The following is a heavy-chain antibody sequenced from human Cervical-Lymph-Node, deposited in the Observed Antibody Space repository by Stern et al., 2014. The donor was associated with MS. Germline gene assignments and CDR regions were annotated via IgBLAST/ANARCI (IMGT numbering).Heavy chain of an antibody. CDR1: GFTVSRDD. Sequence: EVQLVESGGGVIQPGGSLRLSCTASGFTVSRDDMTWVRQAPGQGLEWVSLITNVGSTFYTDSVKGRFTITRDDSKITVYLHMTSLRAEDTAMYYCARDTSSPERSDWWGQGTLVTVSS. D-gene: IGHD1-1*01. V-gene: IGHV3-53*01. CDR2: ITNVGST. J-gene: IGHJ4*02. CDR3: ARDTSSPERSDW.